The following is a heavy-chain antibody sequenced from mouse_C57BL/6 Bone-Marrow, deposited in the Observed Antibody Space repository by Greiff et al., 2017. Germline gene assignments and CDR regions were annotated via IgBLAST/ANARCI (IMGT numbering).Heavy chain of an antibody. V-gene: IGHV5-4*03. CDR2: ISDGGSYT. CDR3: ARVSFFAY. J-gene: IGHJ3*01. Sequence: EVMLVESGGGLVKPGGSLKLSCAASGFTFSSYAMSWVRQTPEKRLEWVATISDGGSYTYYPDNVKGRFTISRDHAKNNLYLQMSHLKSEDTAMYYCARVSFFAYWGQGTLVTVSA. CDR1: GFTFSSYA.